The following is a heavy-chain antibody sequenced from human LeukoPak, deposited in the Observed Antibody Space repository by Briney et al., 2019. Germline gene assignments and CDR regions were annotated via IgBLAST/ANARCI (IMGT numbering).Heavy chain of an antibody. CDR3: ARGDVETARRFDC. D-gene: IGHD5-18*01. CDR2: INPNSGGT. CDR1: GYTFTDYY. V-gene: IGHV1-2*02. Sequence: ASVKVSCKGSGYTFTDYYMHWVRLAPAQGLEWMGWINPNSGGTNFAQKFQGRVTMTRDTSISTAYMELTRMRSDDTALYYCARGDVETARRFDCWGQGTLVTVSS. J-gene: IGHJ4*02.